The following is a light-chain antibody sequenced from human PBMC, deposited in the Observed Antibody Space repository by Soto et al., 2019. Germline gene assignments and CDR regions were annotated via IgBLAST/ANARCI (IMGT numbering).Light chain of an antibody. J-gene: IGKJ1*01. V-gene: IGKV3-20*01. CDR1: QRVDDSH. Sequence: EIVLTQSPGTLSLSPGERATLSCRASQRVDDSHLAWYQLRPGQAPRLLIYGASTRATGIPDRFSGSGSGTDFSLTISSLQPEDFATYSCQQSYSTTWTFGQGTKVEIQ. CDR3: QQSYSTTWT. CDR2: GAS.